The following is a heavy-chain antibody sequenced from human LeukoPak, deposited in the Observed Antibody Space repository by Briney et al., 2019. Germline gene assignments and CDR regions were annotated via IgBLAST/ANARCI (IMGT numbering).Heavy chain of an antibody. D-gene: IGHD3-16*02. V-gene: IGHV4-31*03. CDR1: GGSISSGGYY. J-gene: IGHJ4*02. CDR2: IYYSGST. Sequence: PSQTLSLTCTVSGGSISSGGYYWSWIRQHPGKGLEWVGFIYYSGSTYYNPSLKSRVTFSVDTSKNQFSLKLSSVNAADTAVYYCARAVYDYIWGSYRFDYWGQGTLVTVSS. CDR3: ARAVYDYIWGSYRFDY.